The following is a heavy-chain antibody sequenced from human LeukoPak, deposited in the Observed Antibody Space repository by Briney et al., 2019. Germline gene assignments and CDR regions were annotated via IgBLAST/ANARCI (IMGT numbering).Heavy chain of an antibody. V-gene: IGHV5-51*01. J-gene: IGHJ4*02. CDR2: IYPGDSDT. Sequence: GESLQISCKGSGYSFTNYWIGWVRQVPGKGLELMGIIYPGDSDTRYRPSFQGPVTISADKSISTAYLQWSSLKASDTAMYYCARQTGGNGIDYWGQGTLVTVSS. CDR3: ARQTGGNGIDY. D-gene: IGHD7-27*01. CDR1: GYSFTNYW.